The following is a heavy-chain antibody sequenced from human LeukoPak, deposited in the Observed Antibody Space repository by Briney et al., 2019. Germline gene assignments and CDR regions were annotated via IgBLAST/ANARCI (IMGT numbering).Heavy chain of an antibody. CDR3: ARGGYGGVFDY. CDR1: GFDFDDYM. V-gene: IGHV3-43D*04. D-gene: IGHD4-23*01. J-gene: IGHJ4*02. CDR2: ISWDGGTT. Sequence: SGGSLRLSCAASGFDFDDYMMHWVRQVPGKGLEWVSLISWDGGTTNYADSVKGRFTISRDNSKNSLYFLMNDLTAEDTAFYYCARGGYGGVFDYWGQGTLVTASS.